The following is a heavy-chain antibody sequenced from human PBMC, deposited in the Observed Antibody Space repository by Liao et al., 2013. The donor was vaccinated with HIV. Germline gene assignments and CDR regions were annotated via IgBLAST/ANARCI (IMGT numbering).Heavy chain of an antibody. CDR2: IYTSGST. Sequence: QVQLQESGPGLVKPSETLSLTCTVSGGSISSYYWSWIRQPAGKGLEWIGRIYTSGSTNYNPSLKSRVTMSVDTSKNQFSLKLSSVTAADTAVYYCARDQMDYYDSSGYPIGAAFDIWGQGTMVTVSS. CDR1: GGSISSYY. CDR3: ARDQMDYYDSSGYPIGAAFDI. V-gene: IGHV4-4*07. J-gene: IGHJ3*02. D-gene: IGHD3-22*01.